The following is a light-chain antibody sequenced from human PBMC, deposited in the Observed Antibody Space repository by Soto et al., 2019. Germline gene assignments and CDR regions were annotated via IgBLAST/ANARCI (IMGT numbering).Light chain of an antibody. Sequence: EIVLTQSPGTLSLSPGERATLSCRASQSVSRNYLAWYHQKPGQAPRLLIYGASSMATGIPDRFSGSVSGTAFPLTISRLEPEDFAVYYCQQYCSPPYTFGQGTKLEIK. J-gene: IGKJ2*01. CDR2: GAS. V-gene: IGKV3-20*01. CDR3: QQYCSPPYT. CDR1: QSVSRNY.